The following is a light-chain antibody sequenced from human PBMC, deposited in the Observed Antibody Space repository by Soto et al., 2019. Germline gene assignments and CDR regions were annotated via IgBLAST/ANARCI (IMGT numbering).Light chain of an antibody. V-gene: IGLV2-14*03. CDR1: SSDIGAYNS. J-gene: IGLJ3*02. CDR2: DVS. CDR3: SSSPSLTTEV. Sequence: QSALTQPASVSGSPGQSITISCTGTSSDIGAYNSVSWYQQHPGKAPKLIIYDVSSRPSGISNRFSGSKSGNTASLTISGLQADDDATYYCSSSPSLTTEVFGGGTKVTVL.